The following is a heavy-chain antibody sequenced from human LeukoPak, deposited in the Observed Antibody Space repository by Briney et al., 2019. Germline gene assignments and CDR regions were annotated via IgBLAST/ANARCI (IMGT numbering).Heavy chain of an antibody. Sequence: PSETLSLTCAVYGGSFSGYYWSWIRQPPGKGLEWIGEINHSGSTNYNPSLKSRVTISVDTSKNQFSLKLSSVTAADTAVYYCARSIAVAGHGNWFDPWGQGTLVTVSS. CDR2: INHSGST. J-gene: IGHJ5*02. CDR3: ARSIAVAGHGNWFDP. CDR1: GGSFSGYY. V-gene: IGHV4-34*01. D-gene: IGHD6-19*01.